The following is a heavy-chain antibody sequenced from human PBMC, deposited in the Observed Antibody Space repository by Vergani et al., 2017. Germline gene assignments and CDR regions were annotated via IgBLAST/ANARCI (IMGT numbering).Heavy chain of an antibody. CDR2: IYYSGST. D-gene: IGHD5-18*01. Sequence: QVQLQESGPGLVKPSETLSLTCTVSGGSISSYYWSGIRQPPGKGLEWIGYIYYSGSTNYNPSLKSRVTISVDTSKNQFSLKLSPVTAADTAVYYCAVRGYSYGLFDYWGQGTLVTVSS. J-gene: IGHJ4*02. CDR1: GGSISSYY. V-gene: IGHV4-59*01. CDR3: AVRGYSYGLFDY.